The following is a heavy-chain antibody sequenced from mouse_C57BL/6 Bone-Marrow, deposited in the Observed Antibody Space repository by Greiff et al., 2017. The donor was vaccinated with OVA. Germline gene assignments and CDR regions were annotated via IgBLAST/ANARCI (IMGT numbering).Heavy chain of an antibody. CDR1: GYAFSSSW. CDR3: AREDDYDWYFDV. Sequence: VQVVESGPELVKPGASVKISCKASGYAFSSSWMNWVKQRPGKGLEWIGRIYPGDGDTNYNGKFKGKATLTADKSSSTAYMQLSSLTSEDSAVYFCAREDDYDWYFDVWGTGTPVTVSS. D-gene: IGHD2-4*01. V-gene: IGHV1-82*01. J-gene: IGHJ1*03. CDR2: IYPGDGDT.